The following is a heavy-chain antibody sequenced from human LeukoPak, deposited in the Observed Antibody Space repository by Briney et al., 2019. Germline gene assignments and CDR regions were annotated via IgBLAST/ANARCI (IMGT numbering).Heavy chain of an antibody. CDR2: ISSTGGTT. V-gene: IGHV3-23*01. J-gene: IGHJ6*03. CDR3: AKNGDRGAYCTGGTCYPYFYYYMDV. Sequence: GGSLRLSCAASGIAFSSYGMSWVRQAPGKGLEWVSSISSTGGTTYYADSVKGRFTISRDNSKNTLYLQMNSLRAEDTAIYYCAKNGDRGAYCTGGTCYPYFYYYMDVWGKGTTVTI. D-gene: IGHD2-15*01. CDR1: GIAFSSYG.